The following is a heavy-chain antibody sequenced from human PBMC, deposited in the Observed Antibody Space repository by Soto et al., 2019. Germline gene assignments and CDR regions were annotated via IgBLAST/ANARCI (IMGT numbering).Heavy chain of an antibody. D-gene: IGHD2-15*01. CDR3: ARVPPGGNCSGGSCYYYYGIDV. J-gene: IGHJ6*02. Sequence: SVKVSCKASGGTFSSYAISWVRQAPGQGLEWMGGIIPIFGTANYAQKFQGRVTITADASTSKAYMELRSLRSEETVMDYGARVPPGGNCSGGSCYYYYGIDVWGQGTTVTVSS. CDR2: IIPIFGTA. V-gene: IGHV1-69*13. CDR1: GGTFSSYA.